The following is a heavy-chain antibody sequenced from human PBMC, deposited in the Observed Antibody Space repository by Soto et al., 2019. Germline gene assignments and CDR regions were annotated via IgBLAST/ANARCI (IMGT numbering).Heavy chain of an antibody. CDR3: ATDSATSYFGMDV. CDR2: VSDSGST. D-gene: IGHD1-26*01. CDR1: GGSFTGNY. J-gene: IGHJ6*02. Sequence: PSETLSLTCAVYGGSFTGNYRSWIRQPPGKGLEWIGEVSDSGSTNFNPSLKSRVTISVDTSKKQFTLKLTSVTAADTAVYYCATDSATSYFGMDVWGHGTTVTVSS. V-gene: IGHV4-34*01.